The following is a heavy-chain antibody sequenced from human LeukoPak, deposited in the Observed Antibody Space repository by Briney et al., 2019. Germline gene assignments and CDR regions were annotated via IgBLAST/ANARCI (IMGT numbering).Heavy chain of an antibody. CDR3: ARGVTMIVVVIHDWYFDL. V-gene: IGHV4-39*01. D-gene: IGHD3-22*01. J-gene: IGHJ2*01. CDR1: GFTFSSYA. CDR2: IYYTRST. Sequence: GSLRLSCAASGFTFSSYAMTWIRQPPGKGLEWIGSIYYTRSTYYNPSLKSRVTISVDTSKNQFSLKLTSVTAADTAVYYCARGVTMIVVVIHDWYFDLWGRGTLVTVSS.